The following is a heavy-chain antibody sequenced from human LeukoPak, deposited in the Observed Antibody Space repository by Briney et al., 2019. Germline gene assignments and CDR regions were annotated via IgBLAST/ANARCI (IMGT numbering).Heavy chain of an antibody. CDR3: AKAEGYDIVTGLDY. Sequence: GGSLRLSCATSGFTFSSYAMRWVRQAPGKGLEWVSGIGASGDSTYYADSVKGRFTISRDNTKNTLYLQMNSLRTEDTAVYYCAKAEGYDIVTGLDYWGQGTLVTVSS. J-gene: IGHJ4*02. V-gene: IGHV3-23*01. CDR2: IGASGDST. CDR1: GFTFSSYA. D-gene: IGHD3-9*01.